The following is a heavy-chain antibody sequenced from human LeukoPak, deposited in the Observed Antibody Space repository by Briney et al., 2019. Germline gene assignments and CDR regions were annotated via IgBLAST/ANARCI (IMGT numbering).Heavy chain of an antibody. J-gene: IGHJ6*03. V-gene: IGHV4-34*01. CDR3: ARGKKTRIYYYYYYMDV. CDR1: GGSFSGYY. D-gene: IGHD2/OR15-2a*01. CDR2: INHSGST. Sequence: PSETLSLTCAVYGGSFSGYYWSWIRQPPGKGLEWIGEINHSGSTNYNPSLKSRVTISVDTSKNQFSLKLSSVTAADTAVYYCARGKKTRIYYYYYYMDVWGKGTTVTVSS.